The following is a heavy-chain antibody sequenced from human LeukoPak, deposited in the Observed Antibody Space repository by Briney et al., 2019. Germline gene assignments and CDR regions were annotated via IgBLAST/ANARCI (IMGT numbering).Heavy chain of an antibody. Sequence: GGSLRLSCAASRFTVSSNYMNWVRQAPGKGLEWVSIIYSGGTTYYADSVKGRFTISRDNSKNTLYLQMNSLRAEDTAVYYCARDPTQWLRYGYFDYWGQGTLVTVSS. V-gene: IGHV3-53*01. CDR2: IYSGGTT. J-gene: IGHJ4*02. D-gene: IGHD5-12*01. CDR1: RFTVSSNY. CDR3: ARDPTQWLRYGYFDY.